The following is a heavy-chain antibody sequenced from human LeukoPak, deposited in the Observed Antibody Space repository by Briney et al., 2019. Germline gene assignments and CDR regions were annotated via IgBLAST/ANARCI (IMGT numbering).Heavy chain of an antibody. CDR1: GYTFTNYD. D-gene: IGHD2-2*01. CDR3: ARRARDCSRTSCFNYYYYTDV. Sequence: ASVKVSCKASGYTFTNYDINWVRQATGQGLEWMGWLNPNNGKTGYEQKFQGRVTITRDTSISTAYMELSSLRSEDTGVYYCARRARDCSRTSCFNYYYYTDVWGKGTTVTVSS. J-gene: IGHJ6*03. V-gene: IGHV1-8*03. CDR2: LNPNNGKT.